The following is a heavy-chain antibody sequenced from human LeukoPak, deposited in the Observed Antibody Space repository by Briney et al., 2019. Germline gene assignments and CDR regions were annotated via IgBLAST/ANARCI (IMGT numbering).Heavy chain of an antibody. Sequence: GGSLRLSCAASGFTLSSYWMHWVRQVPGEGLVWVSRINGDGSWTTYADSVKGRFTVSRDNGKNTMYLQMNGLRAEDTAVYYCARSAYCGANCHYYFDYWGQGALVIVSS. J-gene: IGHJ4*02. D-gene: IGHD2-21*02. V-gene: IGHV3-74*01. CDR1: GFTLSSYW. CDR3: ARSAYCGANCHYYFDY. CDR2: INGDGSWT.